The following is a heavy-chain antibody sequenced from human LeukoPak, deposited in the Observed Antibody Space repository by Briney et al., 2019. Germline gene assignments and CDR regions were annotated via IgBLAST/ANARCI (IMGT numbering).Heavy chain of an antibody. CDR3: ARGGYSYGPGNWFDP. CDR2: INPNSGGT. Sequence: ASVKVSCKASGYTFAGYYMHWVRQAPGQGLEWMGWINPNSGGTNYAQKFQGRVTMTRDTSISTAYMELSRLRSDDTAAYYCARGGYSYGPGNWFDPWGQGTLVTVSS. V-gene: IGHV1-2*02. CDR1: GYTFAGYY. D-gene: IGHD5-18*01. J-gene: IGHJ5*02.